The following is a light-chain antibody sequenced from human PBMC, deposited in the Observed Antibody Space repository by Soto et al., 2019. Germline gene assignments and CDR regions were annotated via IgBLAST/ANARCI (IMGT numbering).Light chain of an antibody. CDR2: EAN. CDR1: TNDIGGYNL. J-gene: IGLJ2*01. CDR3: CSFAGGATFV. Sequence: QSALTQPASVSGSPGQSITISCTGTTNDIGGYNLVSWYQQHPGKAPKLMIYEANKRPSGVSDRFSGSKSGNPASLTISPLQAEDEADYSCCSFAGGATFVFGGGTKLTVL. V-gene: IGLV2-23*02.